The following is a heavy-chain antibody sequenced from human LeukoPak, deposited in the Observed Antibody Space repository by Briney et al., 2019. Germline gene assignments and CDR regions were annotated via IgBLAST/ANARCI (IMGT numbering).Heavy chain of an antibody. Sequence: SETLSLTCAVYGGSFSGYYWSWIRQPPGKGLEWIGEINHSGSTNYNPSLKSRVTISVDTSKNQFSLQLNSVTPEDTAVYYCASAYSLNNWGQGTLVTVSS. V-gene: IGHV4-34*01. D-gene: IGHD4-11*01. CDR3: ASAYSLNN. CDR2: INHSGST. J-gene: IGHJ4*02. CDR1: GGSFSGYY.